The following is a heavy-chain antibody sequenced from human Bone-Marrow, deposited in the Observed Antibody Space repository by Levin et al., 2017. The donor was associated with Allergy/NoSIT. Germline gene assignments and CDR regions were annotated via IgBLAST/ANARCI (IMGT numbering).Heavy chain of an antibody. D-gene: IGHD6-13*01. CDR2: INHGGDSS. J-gene: IGHJ4*02. CDR3: ARDFSWAVDH. Sequence: ASVKVSCKASGYTLSSYYMHWVRQAPGQGLEWMGIINHGGDSSTYAQMFQGRLTMTKDTSTNTVYMELSSLRSEDTAVYYCARDFSWAVDHWGQGTLVTVSS. V-gene: IGHV1-46*01. CDR1: GYTLSSYY.